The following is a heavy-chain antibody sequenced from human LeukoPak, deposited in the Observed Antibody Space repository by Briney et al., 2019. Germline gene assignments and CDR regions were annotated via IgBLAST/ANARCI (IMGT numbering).Heavy chain of an antibody. Sequence: ASVKVSCKVSGYTLTELSMHWVRQAPGKGLEWMGGFDPEDGETIYAQKFQGRVTMTEDTSTDTAYMELSSLRSEDTAVYYCATAYPSFYYGSGSSTYYFDYWGQGTLVTVSS. CDR1: GYTLTELS. CDR3: ATAYPSFYYGSGSSTYYFDY. D-gene: IGHD3-10*01. J-gene: IGHJ4*02. V-gene: IGHV1-24*01. CDR2: FDPEDGET.